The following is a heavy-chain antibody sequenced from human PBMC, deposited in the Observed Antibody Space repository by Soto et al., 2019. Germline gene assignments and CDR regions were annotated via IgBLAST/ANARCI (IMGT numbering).Heavy chain of an antibody. Sequence: QVQLQESGPGLVKSSETLSLTCSVSGDSLTSYYWTWVRQPPGKGLEWIGYIYYTGKTNYNPSLKSRVTISMDLSKNQFSLELRSLTAADTAVYYCARIILTGYYGLEPWGQGTLVIVSA. CDR1: GDSLTSYY. CDR2: IYYTGKT. CDR3: ARIILTGYYGLEP. J-gene: IGHJ5*02. V-gene: IGHV4-59*01. D-gene: IGHD3-9*01.